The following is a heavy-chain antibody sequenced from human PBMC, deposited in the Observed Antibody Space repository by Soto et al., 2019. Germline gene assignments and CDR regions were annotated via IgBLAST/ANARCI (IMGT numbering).Heavy chain of an antibody. CDR2: IYHSGST. J-gene: IGHJ4*02. V-gene: IGHV4-30-2*01. CDR1: GGSISSGGYS. CDR3: ARVTDY. Sequence: ASETLSLTCAVSGGSISSGGYSWSWMRQPPGKGLEWIGYIYHSGSTYYNPSLKSRVTISVDRSKNQFSLKLSSVTAADTAVYYCARVTDYWAQGTLVPVSS.